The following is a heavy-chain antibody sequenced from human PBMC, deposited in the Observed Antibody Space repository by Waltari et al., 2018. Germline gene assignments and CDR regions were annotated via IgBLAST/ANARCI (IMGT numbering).Heavy chain of an antibody. D-gene: IGHD2-15*01. V-gene: IGHV1-18*01. Sequence: QVVLAQSGAEVKKPGASVKVSCQASGYTLTTFGISWVRQAPGEGLEWMGWVSAYNADRKFAQKFQGRVTMTTDTSINTADMELRSLKSDDTAVYYCARVNDVRVAAGIYFDYWGQGSLVTVSS. J-gene: IGHJ4*02. CDR3: ARVNDVRVAAGIYFDY. CDR2: VSAYNADR. CDR1: GYTLTTFG.